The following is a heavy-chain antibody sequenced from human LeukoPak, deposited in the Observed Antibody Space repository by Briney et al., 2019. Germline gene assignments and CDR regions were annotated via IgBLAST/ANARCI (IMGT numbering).Heavy chain of an antibody. CDR1: GYTFTGYF. CDR2: INPNSGDT. V-gene: IGHV1-2*02. J-gene: IGHJ3*02. D-gene: IGHD2-21*01. Sequence: ASVKVSCKASGYTFTGYFIHWVRQAPGQGLEWMGWINPNSGDTNYAQKFQGRVTMTRDTSISTAYMELRSLRTDDTAVYYCARPTVAHSDAFDIWGQGTMVTVSS. CDR3: ARPTVAHSDAFDI.